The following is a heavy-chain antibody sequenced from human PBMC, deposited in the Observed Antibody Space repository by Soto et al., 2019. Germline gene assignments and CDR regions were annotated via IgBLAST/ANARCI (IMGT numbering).Heavy chain of an antibody. V-gene: IGHV3-9*01. CDR3: VKDIGNWNFFYGVSYFDY. Sequence: GGSLRLSCAASGFTFGDYAMHWVRQAPGKGLEWVSGISWNSGSIGYAESVKGRFTICRDNAKNSLYLQMDSLRAEDTALYYCVKDIGNWNFFYGVSYFDYWGQGTLVTVSS. CDR2: ISWNSGSI. CDR1: GFTFGDYA. D-gene: IGHD1-7*01. J-gene: IGHJ4*02.